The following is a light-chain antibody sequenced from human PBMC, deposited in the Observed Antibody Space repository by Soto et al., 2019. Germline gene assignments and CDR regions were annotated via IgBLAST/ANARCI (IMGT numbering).Light chain of an antibody. J-gene: IGLJ2*01. CDR3: QSYDRSLSGVV. CDR1: SSNIGAGYD. Sequence: QSVMTQPPSVSGAPGQRVTISCTGRSSNIGAGYDVHWYQQLPGTAPKLLIYGNSNRPSAVPDRFAGSKSVTSASLAITGLQAEDEADYYCQSYDRSLSGVVFGGGTQLNVL. CDR2: GNS. V-gene: IGLV1-40*01.